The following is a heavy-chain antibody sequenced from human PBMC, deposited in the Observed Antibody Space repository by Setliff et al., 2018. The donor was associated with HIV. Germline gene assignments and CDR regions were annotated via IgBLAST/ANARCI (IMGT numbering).Heavy chain of an antibody. V-gene: IGHV1-69*05. Sequence: SVKVSCKASGGTFSSYAISWVRQAPGQGLEWMGGIIPIFGTANYAQKLQGRVTMTTDTSSSTAYLDLRSLRSDDTAVYYCARESELRRIDSWGQGTLVTVSS. CDR2: IIPIFGTA. D-gene: IGHD1-1*01. CDR1: GGTFSSYA. CDR3: ARESELRRIDS. J-gene: IGHJ4*02.